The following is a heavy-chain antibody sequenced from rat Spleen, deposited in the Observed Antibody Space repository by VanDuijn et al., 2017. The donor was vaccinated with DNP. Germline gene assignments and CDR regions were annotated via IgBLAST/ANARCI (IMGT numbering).Heavy chain of an antibody. CDR3: ARREQPDY. Sequence: EVQLVESGGGLVQPGRSIKLSCATSGFTFSNYYMAWARQAPAKGLAWVASITTGGGYTYYRDSVKGRFTISRDNAKSSLYLQMDSLRSEDTDTYYCARREQPDYWGQGVMVTVSS. J-gene: IGHJ2*01. CDR2: ITTGGGYT. V-gene: IGHV5-25*01. CDR1: GFTFSNYY.